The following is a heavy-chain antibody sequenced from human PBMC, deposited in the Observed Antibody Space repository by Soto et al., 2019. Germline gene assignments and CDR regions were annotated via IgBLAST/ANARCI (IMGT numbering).Heavy chain of an antibody. D-gene: IGHD3-10*01. Sequence: QVQLVQSGAEVKKPGSSVKVSCKASGGSFSSYTISWVRQAPGRGLEWMGRIIPILGIPNYAQKFQGRVTITADKSTSTAHMELSSLRSEATAVYYCVRVIGAFDIWGQGTMVIVSS. CDR2: IIPILGIP. V-gene: IGHV1-69*02. CDR3: VRVIGAFDI. CDR1: GGSFSSYT. J-gene: IGHJ3*02.